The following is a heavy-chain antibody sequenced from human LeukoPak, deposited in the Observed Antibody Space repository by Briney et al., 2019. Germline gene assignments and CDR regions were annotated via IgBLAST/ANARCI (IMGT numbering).Heavy chain of an antibody. Sequence: GGSLRLSCAASGFTFSNTWMSWVRQAPGKGLEWVGRIKSKTDGGTTDYAAPVKGRFTISRDDSKNTLYLQMNSLKIEDTAVYYCTTVSGGGDCYRYWGQGILVTVSS. D-gene: IGHD2-21*01. CDR3: TTVSGGGDCYRY. J-gene: IGHJ4*02. CDR2: IKSKTDGGTT. CDR1: GFTFSNTW. V-gene: IGHV3-15*01.